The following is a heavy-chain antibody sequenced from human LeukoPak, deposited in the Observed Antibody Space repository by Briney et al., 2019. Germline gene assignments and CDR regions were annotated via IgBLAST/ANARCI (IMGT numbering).Heavy chain of an antibody. CDR1: GXSFTSYW. J-gene: IGHJ4*02. CDR2: IDPSESYT. V-gene: IGHV5-10-1*01. D-gene: IGHD3-16*02. Sequence: GESLKISFKGSGXSFTSYWITWVRQMPGKGLEWMGRIDPSESYTNYSPSFQGHVTISADKSVTTAYLQWSSLKASDTAMYYCARLEGGVIVDYWGQGTLVTVSS. CDR3: ARLEGGVIVDY.